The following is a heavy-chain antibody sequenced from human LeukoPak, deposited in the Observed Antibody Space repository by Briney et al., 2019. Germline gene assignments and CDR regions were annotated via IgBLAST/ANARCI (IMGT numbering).Heavy chain of an antibody. CDR3: ATDRV. CDR1: GFTFSNYW. V-gene: IGHV3-15*01. D-gene: IGHD3-10*01. J-gene: IGHJ4*02. Sequence: GGSLSLSCTASGFTFSNYWMSWVRQAPGKGLEWVGRIQSKTDGGTTDYAAPVKGRFTISRDDSKNTLYLQINSLKTEDTALYYCATDRVWGQGTLVTVSS. CDR2: IQSKTDGGTT.